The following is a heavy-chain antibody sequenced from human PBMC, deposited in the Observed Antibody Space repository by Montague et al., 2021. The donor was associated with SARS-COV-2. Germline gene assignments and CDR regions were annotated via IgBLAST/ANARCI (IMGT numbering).Heavy chain of an antibody. CDR2: IYFNGHS. Sequence: SETLSLTCTVSGGSISNSHYYCAWIRQPPGKGLEWIGSIYFNGHSYYNPSLKNRASISLDTSKNQYYLKLNSVAAADTAVYYCVRQPQYQTGALDIWGQGTMVTVSS. CDR3: VRQPQYQTGALDI. D-gene: IGHD2-2*01. CDR1: GGSISNSHYY. J-gene: IGHJ3*02. V-gene: IGHV4-39*01.